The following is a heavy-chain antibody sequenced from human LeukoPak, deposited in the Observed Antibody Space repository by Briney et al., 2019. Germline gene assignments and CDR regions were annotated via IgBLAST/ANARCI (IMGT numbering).Heavy chain of an antibody. CDR3: ARSIYYYVSTGRYYFDY. Sequence: PSETLSLTCTVSGGSISSGGYYWNWIRQHPQRGLEWIGYISHSGSTYYNPSLKSRVSISVATSKIQFSLRLSSVTAADTAVYYCARSIYYYVSTGRYYFDYWGQGTLGTVSS. CDR1: GGSISSGGYY. D-gene: IGHD3-22*01. V-gene: IGHV4-31*03. J-gene: IGHJ4*02. CDR2: ISHSGST.